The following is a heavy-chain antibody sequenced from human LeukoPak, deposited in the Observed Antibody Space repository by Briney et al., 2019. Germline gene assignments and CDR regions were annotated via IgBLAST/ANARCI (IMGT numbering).Heavy chain of an antibody. Sequence: PGGSLRLSCAASGFTFSSYAMSWIRQPPGKGLEWIGEINHSGSTNYNPSLKSRVTISVDTSKNQFSLKLSSVTAADTAVYYCARGIRMVLRYWGQGTLVTVSS. V-gene: IGHV4-34*01. D-gene: IGHD2-15*01. J-gene: IGHJ4*02. CDR3: ARGIRMVLRY. CDR1: GFTFSSYA. CDR2: INHSGST.